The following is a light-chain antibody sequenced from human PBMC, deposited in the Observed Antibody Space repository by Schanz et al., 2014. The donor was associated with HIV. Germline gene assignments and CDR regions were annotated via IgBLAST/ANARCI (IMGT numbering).Light chain of an antibody. V-gene: IGKV2-28*01. CDR1: QSLLHSNGYNY. CDR3: MQGTHWPPDT. Sequence: DIVLTQSPLSLPVTPGEPASISCRSSQSLLHSNGYNYLDWYLHKPGQSPQLLIYLGSNRASGVPDRFSGGGSGTDFTLKISRVAAEDVGVYYCMQGTHWPPDTFGQGTKLEI. CDR2: LGS. J-gene: IGKJ2*01.